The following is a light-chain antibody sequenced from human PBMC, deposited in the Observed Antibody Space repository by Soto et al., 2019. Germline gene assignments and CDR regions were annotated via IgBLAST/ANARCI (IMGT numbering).Light chain of an antibody. CDR3: SSYAGSNTYV. CDR2: EVN. V-gene: IGLV2-14*01. CDR1: SSDVGGYDY. J-gene: IGLJ1*01. Sequence: QSALTQPASVSGSPGQSITISCTGTSSDVGGYDYVSWYQLHPGKAPKLMVFEVNNRPSGVSYRFSGSKSGNTASLTISGLQDEDEADYFCSSYAGSNTYVCGSGTKVTVL.